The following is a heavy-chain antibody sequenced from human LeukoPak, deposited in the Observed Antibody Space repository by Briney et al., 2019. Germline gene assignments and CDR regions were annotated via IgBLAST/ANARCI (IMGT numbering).Heavy chain of an antibody. CDR1: GFTFSSYA. CDR3: AREGPFWSGNYQGN. CDR2: ISGSGGST. J-gene: IGHJ4*02. D-gene: IGHD3-3*01. V-gene: IGHV3-23*01. Sequence: GGSLRLSCAASGFTFSSYAMNWVRQAPGKGLEWVSVISGSGGSTYYADSVKGRFTISRDNSKNTLYLQMSSLRAEDTAVYYCAREGPFWSGNYQGNWGQGTLVTVSS.